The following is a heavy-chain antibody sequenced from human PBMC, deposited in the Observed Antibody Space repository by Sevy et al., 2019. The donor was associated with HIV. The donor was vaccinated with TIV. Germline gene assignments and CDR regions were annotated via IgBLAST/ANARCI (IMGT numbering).Heavy chain of an antibody. CDR1: GFTFSSYA. J-gene: IGHJ5*02. D-gene: IGHD3-10*01. V-gene: IGHV3-23*01. CDR3: AAGSGSYPFAFDP. CDR2: ISGSGGST. Sequence: GGSLRLSCAASGFTFSSYAMSWVRQAPGKGLEWVSAISGSGGSTYYADSVKGRFTISGDNSKNTLYLQMNSLRAEDTAVYYCAAGSGSYPFAFDPWGQGTLVTVSS.